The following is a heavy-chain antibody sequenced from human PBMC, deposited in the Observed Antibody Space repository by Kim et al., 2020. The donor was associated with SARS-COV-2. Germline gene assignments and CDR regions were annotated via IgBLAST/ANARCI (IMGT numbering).Heavy chain of an antibody. D-gene: IGHD3-22*01. CDR2: IYNTGGT. Sequence: SETLSLTCNVSGGSISRYYWSWIRQPPGKGLEWIGYIYNTGGTNYNPSLRSRVTISVDTSKNQFSLNLTSVTAADTAVYYCAREPYYYDSSGYYAYYFD. CDR1: GGSISRYY. CDR3: AREPYYYDSSGYYAYYFD. J-gene: IGHJ4*01. V-gene: IGHV4-59*01.